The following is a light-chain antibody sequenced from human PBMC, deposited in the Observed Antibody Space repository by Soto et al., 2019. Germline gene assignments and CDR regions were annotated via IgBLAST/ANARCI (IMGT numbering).Light chain of an antibody. CDR2: DAS. J-gene: IGKJ1*01. CDR3: LQYKRYWR. Sequence: AIRVIKSPASVSASPGDRVTITCRASQGISSYLAWYQQKPGKAPKLLISDASSLETGVPSRFSGSGSGTEFTLTINSLQPDDFATYYCLQYKRYWRFGQGTNVDI. CDR1: QGISSY. V-gene: IGKV1-8*01.